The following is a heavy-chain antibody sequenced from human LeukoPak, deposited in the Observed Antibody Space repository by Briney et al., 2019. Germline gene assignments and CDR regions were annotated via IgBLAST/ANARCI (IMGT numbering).Heavy chain of an antibody. J-gene: IGHJ4*02. V-gene: IGHV1-69*05. CDR3: ARGYCRSTSCFLDY. D-gene: IGHD2-2*01. CDR1: GGTFSSYA. CDR2: IIPIFGTA. Sequence: SVKVSCKASGGTFSSYAISWVRQAPGQGLEWMGGIIPIFGTANYAQRFQGRVTITTDESTSTAYMELTSLRSEDTAVYYCARGYCRSTSCFLDYWGQGTLVTVSS.